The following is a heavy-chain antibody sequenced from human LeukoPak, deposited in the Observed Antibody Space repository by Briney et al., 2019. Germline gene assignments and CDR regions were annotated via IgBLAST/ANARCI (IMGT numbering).Heavy chain of an antibody. CDR1: GYSFTSYW. CDR3: ALSVRYFDWLPPCYYYYYGMDV. Sequence: GESLKISCKGSGYSFTSYWIGWVRQMPGKGLEWMGIIYPGDSDTRYSPSFQGQVTISADKSISTAYLQWSSLKASDTAMYYCALSVRYFDWLPPCYYYYYGMDVWGQGTTVTVSS. V-gene: IGHV5-51*01. CDR2: IYPGDSDT. J-gene: IGHJ6*02. D-gene: IGHD3-9*01.